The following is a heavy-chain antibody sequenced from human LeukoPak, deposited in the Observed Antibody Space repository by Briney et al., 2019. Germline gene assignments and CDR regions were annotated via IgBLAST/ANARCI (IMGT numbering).Heavy chain of an antibody. J-gene: IGHJ4*02. D-gene: IGHD5-18*01. CDR2: IYYSGST. V-gene: IGHV4-31*03. CDR3: ARDSEDTAISFDY. Sequence: SQTLSLTCTVSGGSISSGGYYWSWIRQHPGKGLEWIRYIYYSGSTNYNPSLKSRVTISVDTSKNQFSLKLSSVTAADTAVYYCARDSEDTAISFDYWGQGTLVTVSS. CDR1: GGSISSGGYY.